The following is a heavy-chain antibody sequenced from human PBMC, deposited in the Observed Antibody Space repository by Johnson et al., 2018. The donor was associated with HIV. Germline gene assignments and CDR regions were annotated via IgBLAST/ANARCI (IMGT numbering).Heavy chain of an antibody. CDR2: INGDGSGI. Sequence: VQLVESGGGLVQPGGSLRLSCAASGFTFSSYWMHWVSQGPGKGLVWVSRINGDGSGITYADSVKGRFTISRDNAKNTLYLQMNSLRAEDTAVYYCASFWATGAFDIWGQGTMVTVSS. V-gene: IGHV3-74*02. J-gene: IGHJ3*02. CDR3: ASFWATGAFDI. D-gene: IGHD3-10*01. CDR1: GFTFSSYW.